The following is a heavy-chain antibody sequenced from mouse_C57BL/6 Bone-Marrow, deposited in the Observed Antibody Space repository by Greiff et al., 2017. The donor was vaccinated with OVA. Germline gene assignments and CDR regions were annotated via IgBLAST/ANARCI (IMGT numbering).Heavy chain of an antibody. CDR3: ARARNYDSNYFDY. V-gene: IGHV1-52*01. Sequence: QVQLQQPGAELVRPGSSVKLSCKASGYTFTSYWMHWVKQRPIQGLEWIGNIDPSDSETHYNQQFKDKATLTVDKSSSTAYMQLSSLTSEDYAVYYCARARNYDSNYFDYWGQGTTLTVSS. CDR1: GYTFTSYW. D-gene: IGHD1-1*01. J-gene: IGHJ2*01. CDR2: IDPSDSET.